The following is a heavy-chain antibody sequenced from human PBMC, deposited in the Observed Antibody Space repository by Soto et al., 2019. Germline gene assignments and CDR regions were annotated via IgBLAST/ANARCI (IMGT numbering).Heavy chain of an antibody. CDR1: GFTFDDYT. D-gene: IGHD6-19*01. J-gene: IGHJ6*02. V-gene: IGHV3-43*01. Sequence: PGGSLRLSCAASGFTFDDYTMHWVRQAPGKGLEWVSLISWDGGSTYYADSVKGRFTISRDNSKNSLYLQMNSLRTEDTALYYCAKDSKQWPSYYYYGMDVWGQGTTVTVSS. CDR2: ISWDGGST. CDR3: AKDSKQWPSYYYYGMDV.